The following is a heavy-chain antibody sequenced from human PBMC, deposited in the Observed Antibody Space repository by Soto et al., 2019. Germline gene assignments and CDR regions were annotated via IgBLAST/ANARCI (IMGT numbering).Heavy chain of an antibody. CDR2: ITAGGGST. CDR1: GFTSSSYA. D-gene: IGHD3-22*01. CDR3: AKGCYYDSSGYYVRRYFDY. J-gene: IGHJ4*02. Sequence: EVQLLESGGGLVQPGGSLRLSCAASGFTSSSYAMTWVRQAPGKGLEWVSAITAGGGSTYYADSVKGRFTISRDNSKNTLYLQMNSLRAEDTAVYYCAKGCYYDSSGYYVRRYFDYWGQGTLVTVSS. V-gene: IGHV3-23*01.